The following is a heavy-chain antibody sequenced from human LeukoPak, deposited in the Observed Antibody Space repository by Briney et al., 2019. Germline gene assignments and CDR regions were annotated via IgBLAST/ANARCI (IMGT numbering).Heavy chain of an antibody. CDR3: ARETIGAFDI. V-gene: IGHV4-34*01. D-gene: IGHD4/OR15-4a*01. CDR2: INHSGST. CDR1: GGSFSGYY. Sequence: PSETLSLTCAVYGGSFSGYYWSWIRQPPGKGLEWIGEINHSGSTNYNPSLKSRVTISVDTSKNQFSLKLSSVTAADTAVYYCARETIGAFDIWGQGTMVTVSS. J-gene: IGHJ3*02.